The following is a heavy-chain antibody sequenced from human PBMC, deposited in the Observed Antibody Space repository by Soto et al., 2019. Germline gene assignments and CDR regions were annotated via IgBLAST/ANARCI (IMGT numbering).Heavy chain of an antibody. V-gene: IGHV4-4*07. CDR3: ARGGGVPALGDP. D-gene: IGHD3-16*01. Sequence: QVQLEESGPGLVKPSETLSLICSVSGVSMRNSYWTWIRQSAGQGLEWIGRISTSGNTNYNPSLNSRLTMSVDTSKTQVSLKLTSVTSADTAVYYGARGGGVPALGDPWGQGTLVTVSS. CDR2: ISTSGNT. J-gene: IGHJ5*02. CDR1: GVSMRNSY.